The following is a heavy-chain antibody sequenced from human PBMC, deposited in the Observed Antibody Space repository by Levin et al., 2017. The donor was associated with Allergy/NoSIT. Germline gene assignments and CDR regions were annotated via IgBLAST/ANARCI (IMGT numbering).Heavy chain of an antibody. CDR1: GFTFGSYA. D-gene: IGHD7-27*01. V-gene: IGHV3-23*01. CDR2: IRGNGGST. J-gene: IGHJ4*02. Sequence: GGSLRLSCAASGFTFGSYAMNWVRQGPGKGLEWVSGIRGNGGSTNYADSVKGRFTISRDNAKNTVDLQMNSLRVEDTAVYYCAKDVVHWGSFYFDSWGQGTQVTVSS. CDR3: AKDVVHWGSFYFDS.